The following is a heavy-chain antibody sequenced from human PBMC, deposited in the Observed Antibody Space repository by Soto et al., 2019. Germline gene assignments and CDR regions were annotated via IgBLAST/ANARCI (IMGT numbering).Heavy chain of an antibody. CDR3: ARDGHFDY. Sequence: GGSLRLSCGASGFTFGNYWMHWVRQVPGKGLEWVSYISSSSSTIYYADSVKGRFTISRDNAKNSLYLQMNSLRDEDTAVYYCARDGHFDYWGQGTLVTVSS. CDR2: ISSSSSTI. CDR1: GFTFGNYW. V-gene: IGHV3-48*02. J-gene: IGHJ4*02.